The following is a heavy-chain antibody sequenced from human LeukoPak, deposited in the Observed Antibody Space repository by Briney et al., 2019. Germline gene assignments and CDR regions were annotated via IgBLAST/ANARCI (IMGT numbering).Heavy chain of an antibody. CDR2: IYYSGST. J-gene: IGHJ6*03. CDR3: ARAVGATIAYYYYYYMDV. CDR1: GGSISSYY. V-gene: IGHV4-59*12. Sequence: SETLSLTCTVSGGSISSYYWSWIRQPPGKGLEWIGYIYYSGSTNYNPSLKSRVTISVDTSKNQFSLKLSSVTAADTAVYYCARAVGATIAYYYYYYMDVWGKGTTVTVSS. D-gene: IGHD1-26*01.